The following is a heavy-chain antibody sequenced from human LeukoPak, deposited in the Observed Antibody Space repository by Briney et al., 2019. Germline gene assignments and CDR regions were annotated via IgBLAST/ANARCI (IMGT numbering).Heavy chain of an antibody. V-gene: IGHV4-39*07. Sequence: SETLSLTCTVSGGSITSNSYYWGWIRQPPGNGLEWIGSIYYSGSTYYNPSLKSRVTISVDTSKNQFSSKLSSVTAADTAVYYCARGRRDGYMLLWEDYWGQGTLVTVSS. J-gene: IGHJ4*02. CDR1: GGSITSNSYY. CDR2: IYYSGST. CDR3: ARGRRDGYMLLWEDY. D-gene: IGHD5-24*01.